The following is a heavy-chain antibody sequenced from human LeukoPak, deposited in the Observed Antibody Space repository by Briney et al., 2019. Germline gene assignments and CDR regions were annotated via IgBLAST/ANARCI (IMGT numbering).Heavy chain of an antibody. CDR3: ARDAQLGILDY. CDR2: INPSGGST. J-gene: IGHJ4*02. CDR1: GYSFTSYY. Sequence: GASVKVSCKASGYSFTSYYMHWVRQAPRQGLEWMGIINPSGGSTSYAQKFQGRVTMTRDTSTSTVYMELSSLRSEDTAVYYCARDAQLGILDYWGQGTLVTVSS. D-gene: IGHD7-27*01. V-gene: IGHV1-46*01.